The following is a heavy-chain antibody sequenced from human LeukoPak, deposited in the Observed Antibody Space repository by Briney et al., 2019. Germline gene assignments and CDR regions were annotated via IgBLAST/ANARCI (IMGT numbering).Heavy chain of an antibody. V-gene: IGHV1-2*06. D-gene: IGHD3-3*01. CDR1: GYTFTGYY. Sequence: ASVKVSCKASGYTFTGYYMHWVRQAPGQGLEWMGRINPNSGGTNYAQKFQGRVTMTRDTSISTAYMELSRLRSDDTAVYYCARPTYDFWSGYSEDIPFDYWGRGTLVTVSS. J-gene: IGHJ4*02. CDR3: ARPTYDFWSGYSEDIPFDY. CDR2: INPNSGGT.